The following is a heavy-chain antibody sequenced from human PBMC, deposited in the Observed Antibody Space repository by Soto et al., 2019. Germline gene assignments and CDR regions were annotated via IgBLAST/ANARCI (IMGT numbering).Heavy chain of an antibody. Sequence: QVQLVQSGAEVKKPGSSVTVSCKASGGTVSRYGISWVRQAPGQGLEWMGGIIPIFGTAKYAQKFQGRVTITADESTSTAYMELSSLRSEDTAVYYCARDCSGTTVTVNWFDPWGQGTLVTVSS. CDR1: GGTVSRYG. D-gene: IGHD4-17*01. CDR2: IIPIFGTA. V-gene: IGHV1-69*01. J-gene: IGHJ5*02. CDR3: ARDCSGTTVTVNWFDP.